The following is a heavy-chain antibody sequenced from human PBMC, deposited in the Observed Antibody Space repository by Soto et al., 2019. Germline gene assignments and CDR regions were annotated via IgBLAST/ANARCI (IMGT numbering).Heavy chain of an antibody. CDR2: ITTYNGNT. Sequence: QVQLVQSGVEVREPGASVKVSCKAVRYIFTNYGVSWVRQAPGQGLEWMGWITTYNGNTEDAQKFQGRVTMTTDASTSTAYMELGSLRSDDTAIYYCARALTGCGVDVWGQGTTVTVSS. CDR3: ARALTGCGVDV. J-gene: IGHJ6*02. V-gene: IGHV1-18*01. CDR1: RYIFTNYG.